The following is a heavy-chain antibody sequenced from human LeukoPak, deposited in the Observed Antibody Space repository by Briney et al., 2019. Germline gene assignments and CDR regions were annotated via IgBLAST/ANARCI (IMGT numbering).Heavy chain of an antibody. D-gene: IGHD6-19*01. V-gene: IGHV4-4*07. CDR2: IHTSGST. CDR1: GGSISSYY. CDR3: VRATGAVAVRGWAFDI. J-gene: IGHJ3*02. Sequence: SETLSLTCTVSGGSISSYYWNWIRQPAGKGLEWIGRIHTSGSTNYNPSLKSRVTMSVDTSKNQFSLKLSSVTAADTAVYYCVRATGAVAVRGWAFDIWGQGTMVTVSS.